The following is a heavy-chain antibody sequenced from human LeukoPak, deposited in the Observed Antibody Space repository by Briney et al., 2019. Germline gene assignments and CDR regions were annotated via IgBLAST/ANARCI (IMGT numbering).Heavy chain of an antibody. CDR3: ARGISMGRFLEWLDYNWFDP. V-gene: IGHV1-8*03. J-gene: IGHJ5*02. CDR2: MNPNSGNT. Sequence: ASVKVSCKASGYTFTSYDINWVRQATGQGLEWMGWMNPNSGNTGYAQKFQGRVTITRNTSISTAYMELSSLRSEGTAVYYCARGISMGRFLEWLDYNWFDPWGQGTLVTVS. CDR1: GYTFTSYD. D-gene: IGHD3-3*01.